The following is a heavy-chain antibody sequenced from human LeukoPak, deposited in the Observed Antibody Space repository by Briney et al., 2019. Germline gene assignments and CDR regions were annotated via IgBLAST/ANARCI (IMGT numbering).Heavy chain of an antibody. CDR2: INSYGRST. V-gene: IGHV3-74*01. CDR1: GFTFSSYW. CDR3: ARPRNDILSGFHYYYGMDV. J-gene: IGHJ6*02. Sequence: PGGSLRLSCAASGFTFSSYWMHWVRQAPGKGLVWVSRINSYGRSTSYADSVKGRFTISRDNAKSTLYLQMNSLRAEDTAVYYCARPRNDILSGFHYYYGMDVWGQGTTVTVSS. D-gene: IGHD3-9*01.